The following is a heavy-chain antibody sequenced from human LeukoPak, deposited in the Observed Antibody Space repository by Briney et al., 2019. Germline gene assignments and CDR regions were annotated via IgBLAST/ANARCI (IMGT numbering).Heavy chain of an antibody. Sequence: GGSLRLSCAASGFTFSSYGMHWVRQAPGKGLEWVAVISYDGSNKYYADSVKGRFTISRDNSKNTLYLQMNSLRAEDTAVYYCARGVPTAMAYYFDYWGQGTLVTVSS. D-gene: IGHD5-18*01. J-gene: IGHJ4*02. V-gene: IGHV3-30*12. CDR3: ARGVPTAMAYYFDY. CDR1: GFTFSSYG. CDR2: ISYDGSNK.